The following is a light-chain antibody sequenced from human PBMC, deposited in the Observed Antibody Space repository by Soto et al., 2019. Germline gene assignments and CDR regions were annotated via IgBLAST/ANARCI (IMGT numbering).Light chain of an antibody. CDR1: QVVSGDY. V-gene: IGKV3-20*01. J-gene: IGKJ1*01. Sequence: EIVLTQSPGTLSLSPGERATLSCRASQVVSGDYLAWYQQRPGQAPRLLIYAASSRATGVPDSFSGSGSGTDFTLTISRLEPEDFAVYYCQQYGRSPWTFGQGTKVEIQ. CDR2: AAS. CDR3: QQYGRSPWT.